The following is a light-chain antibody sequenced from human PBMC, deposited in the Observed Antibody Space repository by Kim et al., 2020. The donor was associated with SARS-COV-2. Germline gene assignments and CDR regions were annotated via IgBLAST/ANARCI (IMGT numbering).Light chain of an antibody. CDR3: QQYGTSPCT. CDR1: QSVASEY. J-gene: IGKJ2*02. CDR2: DAS. Sequence: SPWETATLSCRASQSVASEYVAWYQQKPGQAPRLLIFDASTRASGISDRFSGSGSGTDFFLTISRLEPEDFAVYFCQQYGTSPCTFGQGTKLEI. V-gene: IGKV3-20*01.